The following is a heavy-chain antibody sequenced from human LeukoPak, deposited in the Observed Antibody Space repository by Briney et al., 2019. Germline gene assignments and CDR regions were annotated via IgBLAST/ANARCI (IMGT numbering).Heavy chain of an antibody. D-gene: IGHD6-13*01. CDR1: GGSISSYY. CDR3: ARPNSTHSSSWTHFDY. Sequence: SETLSLTCTVSGGSISSYYWSWIRQPAGKGLEWIGRIYTSGSTNYNPSLKSRVTMSVDTSKNQFSLKLSSVTAADTAVYYCARPNSTHSSSWTHFDYWGQGTLVTVSS. CDR2: IYTSGST. V-gene: IGHV4-4*07. J-gene: IGHJ4*02.